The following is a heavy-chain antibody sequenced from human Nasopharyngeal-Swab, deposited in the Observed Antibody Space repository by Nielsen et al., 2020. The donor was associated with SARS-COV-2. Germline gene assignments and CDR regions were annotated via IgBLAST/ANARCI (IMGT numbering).Heavy chain of an antibody. CDR2: ISFDGRRT. V-gene: IGHV3-30*04. J-gene: IGHJ6*03. Sequence: WIRQPPGKGLEWVAVISFDGRRTYYADSVKGRFTISRDNPQNTLYLQMNSLRGKDTALFYCARGGSPGNYFYYMDVWGKGTTVTVSS. CDR3: ARGGSPGNYFYYMDV. D-gene: IGHD3-10*01.